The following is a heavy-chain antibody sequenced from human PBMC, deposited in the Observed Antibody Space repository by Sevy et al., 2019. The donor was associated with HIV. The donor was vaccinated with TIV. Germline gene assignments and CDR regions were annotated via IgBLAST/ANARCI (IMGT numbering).Heavy chain of an antibody. CDR3: ATVISRELLVREYYFDY. V-gene: IGHV1-24*01. CDR2: FDPEDGET. CDR1: GYTLTELS. D-gene: IGHD1-26*01. Sequence: ASVKVSCKVSGYTLTELSMHWVRQAPGKGLEWMGGFDPEDGETIYAQKFQGRVTMTEDTSTDTVYMELSSLRSEDTAVYYCATVISRELLVREYYFDYWGQGTLVTVSS. J-gene: IGHJ4*02.